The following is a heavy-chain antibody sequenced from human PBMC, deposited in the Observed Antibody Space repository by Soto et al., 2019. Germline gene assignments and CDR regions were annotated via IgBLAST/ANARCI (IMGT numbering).Heavy chain of an antibody. V-gene: IGHV3-49*03. Sequence: GGSLRLSCTASGFTFSDYAMSWFRQAPGKGLEWVGFIRSKAYGGTTEYAASVKGRFTISRDDSKSIAFLPMNSLKTEDTAVYYFTRDPSGAHYDFWSGYYDAFDIWGQGTMVTVSS. CDR3: TRDPSGAHYDFWSGYYDAFDI. J-gene: IGHJ3*02. D-gene: IGHD3-3*01. CDR1: GFTFSDYA. CDR2: IRSKAYGGTT.